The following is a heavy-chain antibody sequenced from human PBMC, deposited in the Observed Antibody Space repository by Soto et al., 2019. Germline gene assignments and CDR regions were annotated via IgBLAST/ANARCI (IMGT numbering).Heavy chain of an antibody. CDR1: GFTFSGYA. CDR2: ISYDGSNK. CDR3: ARGIYSSSWSGDI. Sequence: QVQLVESGGGVVQPGRSLRLSCAASGFTFSGYAMHWVRQAPGKGLEWVAVISYDGSNKYYADSVTGRFTISRDNSKNALYLQMNSLRAEDTSVYYCARGIYSSSWSGDIWGQGTMVTVSS. J-gene: IGHJ3*02. V-gene: IGHV3-30-3*01. D-gene: IGHD6-13*01.